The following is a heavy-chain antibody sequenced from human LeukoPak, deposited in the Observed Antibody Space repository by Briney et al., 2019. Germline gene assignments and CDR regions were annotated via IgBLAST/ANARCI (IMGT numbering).Heavy chain of an antibody. Sequence: GGSLRLSCTASGFTFTSYAMSWVRQAPGKGLEWVSVISGTGGSTNHADSMKGRFTISRDNSKNTLYLQMNSLRAEDTAVYYCAKESGDDSSGYYEVFDYWGQGTLVTVSS. CDR1: GFTFTSYA. J-gene: IGHJ4*02. CDR3: AKESGDDSSGYYEVFDY. V-gene: IGHV3-23*01. CDR2: ISGTGGST. D-gene: IGHD3-22*01.